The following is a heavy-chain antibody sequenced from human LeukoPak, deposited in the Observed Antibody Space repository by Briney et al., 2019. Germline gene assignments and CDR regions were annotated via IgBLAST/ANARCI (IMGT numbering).Heavy chain of an antibody. CDR1: GFSLTPSAVG. CDR3: AHARDSSGHPYPDY. D-gene: IGHD3-22*01. V-gene: IGHV2-5*02. J-gene: IGHJ4*02. CDR2: INWDDDK. Sequence: SGPTLVNPTQPLTLTCTFPGFSLTPSAVGVGWMHQPPGKALGWLALINWDDDKRYSPSLKSRLTITKDASKNQVVLTMTNMDPVDTAAYYCAHARDSSGHPYPDYWGQGTLVTVSS.